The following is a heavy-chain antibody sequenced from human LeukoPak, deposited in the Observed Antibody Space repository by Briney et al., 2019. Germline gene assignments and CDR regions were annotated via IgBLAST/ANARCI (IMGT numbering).Heavy chain of an antibody. CDR2: INPNSGGT. D-gene: IGHD2-2*01. J-gene: IGHJ4*02. V-gene: IGHV1-2*02. Sequence: ASVKVSCKASGYTFTGYYMHWVRQAPGQGLEWMGWINPNSGGTNYAQKFQGRVTMTRDTSISTAYMELSRLRSDDTAVYYCARMFVRSSTSPEDYWGQGTLVTVSS. CDR1: GYTFTGYY. CDR3: ARMFVRSSTSPEDY.